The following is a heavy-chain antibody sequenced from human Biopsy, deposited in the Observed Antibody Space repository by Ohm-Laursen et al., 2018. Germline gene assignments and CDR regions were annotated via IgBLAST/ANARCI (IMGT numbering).Heavy chain of an antibody. CDR1: GGSISSSSTYY. V-gene: IGHV4-39*01. CDR2: IYNTETT. CDR3: ARHPTGFWFDP. Sequence: GTLSLTCTVSGGSISSSSTYYWAWLRQPPGKGLEWIGSIYNTETTFYNPSLKSRVTISIDTSTNQFSLKVSPVTAADTALYFCARHPTGFWFDPWGHGTLVTVSS. J-gene: IGHJ5*02.